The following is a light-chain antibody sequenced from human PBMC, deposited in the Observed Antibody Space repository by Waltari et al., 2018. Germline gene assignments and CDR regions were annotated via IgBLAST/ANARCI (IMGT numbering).Light chain of an antibody. V-gene: IGKV3-20*01. CDR3: QHYVRLPAT. J-gene: IGKJ1*01. CDR1: QSVSRT. Sequence: EIVLTQSPGTLSLSPGERATLSCRASQSVSRTLAWYQQKPGQAPKLLIYGAPIRATGIPDRFTGSGSGTDFRLTISSLEPEDFAVYFCQHYVRLPATFGQGTKVEIK. CDR2: GAP.